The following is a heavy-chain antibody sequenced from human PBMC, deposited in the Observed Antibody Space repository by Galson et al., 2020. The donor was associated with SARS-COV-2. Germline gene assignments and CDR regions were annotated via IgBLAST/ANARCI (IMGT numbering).Heavy chain of an antibody. V-gene: IGHV4-59*01. Sequence: SETLSLTCNVPGGSISSYYWSWIRQPPGKGLEWIGYNYYSGSTNYNPSLKSRVTISVDTSKNQFSLKLSTVTAADTAVYYCARAAQTYYGFRGRYYNSPHFDYWGQGTLVAVSS. CDR1: GGSISSYY. J-gene: IGHJ4*02. D-gene: IGHD3-3*01. CDR2: NYYSGST. CDR3: ARAAQTYYGFRGRYYNSPHFDY.